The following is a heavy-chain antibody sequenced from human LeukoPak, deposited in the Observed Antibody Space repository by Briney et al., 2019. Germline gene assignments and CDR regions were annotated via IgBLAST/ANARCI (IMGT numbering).Heavy chain of an antibody. CDR1: GGSFSGYY. CDR3: ARGGRGRAARHFDY. Sequence: SETLSLTCAVYGGSFSGYYWSWIRQPLGKGLEWIGEINHSGSTNYNPSLKSRVTISVDTSKNQFSLKLSPVTAADTAVYYCARGGRGRAARHFDYWGQGTLVTVSS. J-gene: IGHJ4*02. D-gene: IGHD6-6*01. CDR2: INHSGST. V-gene: IGHV4-34*01.